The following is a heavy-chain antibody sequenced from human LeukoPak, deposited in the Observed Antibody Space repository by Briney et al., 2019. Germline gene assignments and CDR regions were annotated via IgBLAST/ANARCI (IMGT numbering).Heavy chain of an antibody. CDR2: ISSSGSTK. V-gene: IGHV3-48*03. D-gene: IGHD2-2*01. J-gene: IGHJ4*02. CDR3: ARRYCSSTSCQLDY. CDR1: GFIFITYE. Sequence: GGSLRLSCAASGFIFITYEMNWVRQAPGKGLEWVSYISSSGSTKYYADSVKGRFTISRDNAKNSLYLQMNSHRAEDTAVYYCARRYCSSTSCQLDYWGQGTLVTVSS.